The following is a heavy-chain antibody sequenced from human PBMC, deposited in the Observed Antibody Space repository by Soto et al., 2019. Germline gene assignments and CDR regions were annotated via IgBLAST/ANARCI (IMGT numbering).Heavy chain of an antibody. D-gene: IGHD2-15*01. CDR3: SRDLGYCSGGSCQIYYYYGMDV. CDR2: ISAYNGNT. CDR1: GYTFTSYG. J-gene: IGHJ6*02. V-gene: IGHV1-18*01. Sequence: ASVKVSCKASGYTFTSYGISWVRQAPGQGLEWMGWISAYNGNTNYAQKHQGRVTMTTDTPTSTAYMELRSLRSDDTAVYYCSRDLGYCSGGSCQIYYYYGMDVWGQGTTVSVSS.